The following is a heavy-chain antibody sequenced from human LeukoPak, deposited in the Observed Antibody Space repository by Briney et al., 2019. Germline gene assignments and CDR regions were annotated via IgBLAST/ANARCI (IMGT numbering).Heavy chain of an antibody. CDR1: GDSVSSNSVS. D-gene: IGHD6-19*01. J-gene: IGHJ4*02. CDR2: KYYRSKWNN. CDR3: ARDEDSSAWYGLVY. Sequence: SQTLSLTCAISGDSVSSNSVSWNWIRQSPSRGREWLGRKYYRSKWNNDYAASVKSRITINQDKSKHKFAPQLNAVTPEDTAVYYCARDEDSSAWYGLVYWGQGTLVTVSS. V-gene: IGHV6-1*01.